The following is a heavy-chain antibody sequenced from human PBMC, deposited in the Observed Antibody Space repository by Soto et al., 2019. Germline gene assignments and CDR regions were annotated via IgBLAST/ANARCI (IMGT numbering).Heavy chain of an antibody. V-gene: IGHV3-23*01. CDR1: GFTFSSYA. D-gene: IGHD1-1*01. CDR3: AKDMVHVRTQSFGGDT. Sequence: PGGSLRLSCAASGFTFSSYAMSWVRQAPVNGLEFVSAISGIFGSTYYADSVRGRFTISRYNSKNTLYVQMNCLRAKDTAVYYFAKDMVHVRTQSFGGDTWGQGTLVTVSS. J-gene: IGHJ5*02. CDR2: ISGIFGST.